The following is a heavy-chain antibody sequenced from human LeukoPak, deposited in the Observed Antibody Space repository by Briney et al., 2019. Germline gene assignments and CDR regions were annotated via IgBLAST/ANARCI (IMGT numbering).Heavy chain of an antibody. J-gene: IGHJ4*02. CDR3: ARLDGSWRVFDY. D-gene: IGHD6-13*01. V-gene: IGHV4-34*01. Sequence: SETLSLTCTVSGGSISSYYWSWIRQPPGKGLEWIGEINHSGSTNYNPSLKSRVTISVDTSKNQFSLKLSSVTAADTAVYYCARLDGSWRVFDYWGQGTLVTVSS. CDR1: GGSISSYY. CDR2: INHSGST.